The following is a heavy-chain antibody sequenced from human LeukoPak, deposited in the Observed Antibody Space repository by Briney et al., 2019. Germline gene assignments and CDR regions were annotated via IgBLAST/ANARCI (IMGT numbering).Heavy chain of an antibody. J-gene: IGHJ6*03. Sequence: PGGSLRLSCAASGFTFSSYAMSWVRQAPGKGPEWVSAISGSGGSTYYADSVKGRFTISRDNSKNTLYLQMNSLRAEDTAVYYCAKPPKAAVAGMVVDYYYYMDVWGKGTTVTVSS. V-gene: IGHV3-23*01. CDR2: ISGSGGST. CDR3: AKPPKAAVAGMVVDYYYYMDV. CDR1: GFTFSSYA. D-gene: IGHD6-19*01.